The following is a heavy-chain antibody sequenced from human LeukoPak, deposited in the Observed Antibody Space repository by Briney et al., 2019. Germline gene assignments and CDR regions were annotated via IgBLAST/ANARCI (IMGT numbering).Heavy chain of an antibody. J-gene: IGHJ4*02. CDR3: AHVKKYYDFWSGYYFDY. Sequence: SGPTLVNPTQTLTLTCTFSGFSLSTSGVGVGWIRQPPGKALEWLALIYRNDDKRYSPSLKSRLTITKDTSKNQVVLTMTNMDPVDTATYYCAHVKKYYDFWSGYYFDYWGQGTLVTVSS. CDR2: IYRNDDK. D-gene: IGHD3-3*01. V-gene: IGHV2-5*01. CDR1: GFSLSTSGVG.